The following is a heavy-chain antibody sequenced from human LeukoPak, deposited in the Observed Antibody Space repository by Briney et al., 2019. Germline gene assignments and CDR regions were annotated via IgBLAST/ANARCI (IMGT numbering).Heavy chain of an antibody. CDR2: IYSDDST. V-gene: IGHV3-53*05. J-gene: IGHJ5*02. D-gene: IGHD6-19*01. Sequence: GGSLRLSCAASGFTVRSNHMSWVRQAPGKGLECVSVIYSDDSTNNADSVKGRFTISRDNSKNTLYLQMNTLRAEDRAVYYCAREDSSGGGFDPWGQGTLVTVSS. CDR3: AREDSSGGGFDP. CDR1: GFTVRSNH.